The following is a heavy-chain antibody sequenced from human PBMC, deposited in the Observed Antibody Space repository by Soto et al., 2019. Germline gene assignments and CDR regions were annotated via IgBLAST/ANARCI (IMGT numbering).Heavy chain of an antibody. J-gene: IGHJ6*04. V-gene: IGHV1-18*04. CDR1: GYTFTSYG. CDR3: ARDGTVTTGAETYSYYCGMDV. CDR2: ISAYNGNT. Sequence: ASVKVSCKASGYTFTSYGISWVRQAPGQGLEWMGWISAYNGNTNYAQMLQGRVTMTTDTSTSTAYLELRSLRSDDTAVYYCARDGTVTTGAETYSYYCGMDVWGKGTTVTVSS. D-gene: IGHD4-4*01.